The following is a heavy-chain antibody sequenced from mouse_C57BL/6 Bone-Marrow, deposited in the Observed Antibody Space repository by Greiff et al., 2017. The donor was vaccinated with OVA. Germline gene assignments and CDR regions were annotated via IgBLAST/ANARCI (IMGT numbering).Heavy chain of an antibody. CDR2: INPSSGYT. J-gene: IGHJ4*01. V-gene: IGHV1-7*01. CDR1: GYTFTSYW. Sequence: VQLQQPGAELVKPGASVKVSCKASGYTFTSYWMHWVKQRPGQGLEWIGYINPSSGYTKYNQKFKDKATLTADKSSSTAYMQLSSLTYEDSAVYYCARDGNCVLYAMDYWGQGTSVTVSS. D-gene: IGHD2-1*01. CDR3: ARDGNCVLYAMDY.